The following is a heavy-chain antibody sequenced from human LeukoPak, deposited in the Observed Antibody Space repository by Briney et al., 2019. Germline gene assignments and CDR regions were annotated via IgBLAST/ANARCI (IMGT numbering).Heavy chain of an antibody. Sequence: GGSLRLSCAASGFTFDDYAMHWVRQAPGKGLEWVSGISWNSGSIGYADSVKGRLTISRDNAKNSLYLQTNSLRAEDTALYYCAKDTGSYYYYGMDVWGQGTTVTVSS. CDR2: ISWNSGSI. CDR3: AKDTGSYYYYGMDV. CDR1: GFTFDDYA. V-gene: IGHV3-9*01. D-gene: IGHD1-1*01. J-gene: IGHJ6*02.